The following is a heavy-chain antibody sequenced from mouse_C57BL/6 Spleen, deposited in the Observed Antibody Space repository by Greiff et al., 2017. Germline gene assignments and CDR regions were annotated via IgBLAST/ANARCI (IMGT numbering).Heavy chain of an antibody. CDR1: GYTFTGYW. CDR2: ILPGSGST. J-gene: IGHJ2*01. CDR3: ARDYYGLYSLDY. D-gene: IGHD1-1*01. Sequence: QVQLQQSGAELMKPGASVKLSCKATGYTFTGYWIEWVKQRPGHGLEWIGEILPGSGSTNYNEKFKGKATFTADTSSNTAYMQRSSLTTEDSVIYYCARDYYGLYSLDYWGQGTTGTVSS. V-gene: IGHV1-9*01.